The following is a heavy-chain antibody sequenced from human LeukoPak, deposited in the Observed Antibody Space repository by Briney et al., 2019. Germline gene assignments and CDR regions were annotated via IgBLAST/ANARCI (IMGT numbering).Heavy chain of an antibody. V-gene: IGHV4-39*01. Sequence: SETLSLTCTVSGGSISSSSYYWGWIRQPPGKGLEWIGSIYYSGSTYYNPSLKSRVTISVDTSKNQFSLKLSSVTAADTAVYYCATWFGELSWGLFDYWGQGTLVTVSS. CDR1: GGSISSSSYY. CDR3: ATWFGELSWGLFDY. D-gene: IGHD3-10*01. CDR2: IYYSGST. J-gene: IGHJ4*02.